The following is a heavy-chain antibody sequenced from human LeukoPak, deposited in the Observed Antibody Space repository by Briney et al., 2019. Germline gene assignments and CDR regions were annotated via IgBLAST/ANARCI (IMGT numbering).Heavy chain of an antibody. CDR1: GGSITSSY. CDR2: IHYTGTT. Sequence: SETLSLTCTVSGGSITSSYWSWIRQSPGKGLEWIGYIHYTGTTNYNPSLKSRVTISVDTSKNQFSLKLSSVTAADTAVYYCTTEFNSISVNWGQGTLVTVSS. D-gene: IGHD4-23*01. CDR3: TTEFNSISVN. J-gene: IGHJ4*02. V-gene: IGHV4-59*01.